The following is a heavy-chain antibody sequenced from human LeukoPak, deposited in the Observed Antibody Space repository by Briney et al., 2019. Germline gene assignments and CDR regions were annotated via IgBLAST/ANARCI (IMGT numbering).Heavy chain of an antibody. CDR3: AISATARGGFDF. D-gene: IGHD6-25*01. CDR2: IKQDGSEK. J-gene: IGHJ4*02. V-gene: IGHV3-7*01. CDR1: GFTFSSYW. Sequence: GGSLRLSCAASGFTFSSYWMSWVRQAPGKGLEWVANIKQDGSEKYYVDSVKGRFTISRNNAKNSLFLQMNSLRAEDTAVYFCAISATARGGFDFWGQGTLVTVSS.